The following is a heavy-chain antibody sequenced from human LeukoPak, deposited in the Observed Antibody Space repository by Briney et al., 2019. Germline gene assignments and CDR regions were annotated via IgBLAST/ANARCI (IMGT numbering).Heavy chain of an antibody. CDR1: GFTISSFS. J-gene: IGHJ4*02. CDR2: ISSSSSYI. CDR3: ARGHYDSSGTVDY. V-gene: IGHV3-21*01. Sequence: GGSLRLSCAASGFTISSFSMNWVRQAPGKGLEWVSSISSSSSYIYYADSVKGRFTISRDNAKNSLYLQINSLRAEDTAVYYCARGHYDSSGTVDYWGQGTLVTVSS. D-gene: IGHD3-22*01.